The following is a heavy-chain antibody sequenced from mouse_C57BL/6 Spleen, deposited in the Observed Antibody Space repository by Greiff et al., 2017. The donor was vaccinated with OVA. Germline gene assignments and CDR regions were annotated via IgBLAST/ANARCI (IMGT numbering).Heavy chain of an antibody. CDR3: ARREDYYGSSLYYYAMDY. CDR1: GFSLTSYG. V-gene: IGHV2-5*01. J-gene: IGHJ4*01. Sequence: QVQLQQSGPGLVQPSQSLSITCTVSGFSLTSYGVHWVRQSPGKGLEWLGVIWRGGSTDYNAAFMSRLSITKDNSKSQVFFKMNSLQADDTAISHCARREDYYGSSLYYYAMDYWGQGTSVTVSS. CDR2: IWRGGST. D-gene: IGHD1-1*01.